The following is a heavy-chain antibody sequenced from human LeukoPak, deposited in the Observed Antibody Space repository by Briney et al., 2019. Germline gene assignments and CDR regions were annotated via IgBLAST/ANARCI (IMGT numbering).Heavy chain of an antibody. Sequence: GGSLRLSCAASGFSFDDSAMYWARQAPGKGLEWVSLISGDGASAFYADSVKGRFTISRDNSKNSLYLQMNSLRTEDTAFYYCAKDDSTGGFDYWGQGTLVTVSS. CDR2: ISGDGASA. CDR1: GFSFDDSA. J-gene: IGHJ4*02. D-gene: IGHD7-27*01. V-gene: IGHV3-43*02. CDR3: AKDDSTGGFDY.